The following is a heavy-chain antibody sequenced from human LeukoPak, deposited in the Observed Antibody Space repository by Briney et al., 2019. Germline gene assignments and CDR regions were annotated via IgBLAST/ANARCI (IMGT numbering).Heavy chain of an antibody. D-gene: IGHD3-16*02. J-gene: IGHJ4*02. Sequence: GGSLRLSCAASGFTFSDYYMSWIRQAPGKGLEWVSYISSSGSTIYYADSMKGRFTISRDNAKNSLYLQMNSLRAEDTAVYYCARSRPVWGSYRHFDYWGQGTLVTVSS. CDR2: ISSSGSTI. CDR3: ARSRPVWGSYRHFDY. CDR1: GFTFSDYY. V-gene: IGHV3-11*04.